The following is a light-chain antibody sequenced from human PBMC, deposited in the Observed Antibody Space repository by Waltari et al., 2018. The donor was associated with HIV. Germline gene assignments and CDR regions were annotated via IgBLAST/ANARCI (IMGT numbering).Light chain of an antibody. CDR2: NDH. J-gene: IGLJ2*01. Sequence: SYDLTQPSSVSVSPGQTAEITCSGDALPSQHGHWYQQKPGQAPILMIYNDHERPSGIPERFSGSTSGTTVTLTISGVQAEDEADYYCQSTDISGTLVVFGGGTKLTVL. V-gene: IGLV3-25*03. CDR1: ALPSQH. CDR3: QSTDISGTLVV.